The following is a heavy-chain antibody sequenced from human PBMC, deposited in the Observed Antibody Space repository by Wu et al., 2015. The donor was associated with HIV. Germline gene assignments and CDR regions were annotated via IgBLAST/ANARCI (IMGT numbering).Heavy chain of an antibody. CDR3: ARRQEDYYGSGSYSKEPFDY. J-gene: IGHJ4*02. V-gene: IGHV1-2*02. CDR1: GYTFTGYY. CDR2: INPNSGGT. D-gene: IGHD3-10*01. Sequence: QVQLVQSGAEVKKPGASVKVSCKASGYTFTGYYMHWVRQAPGQGLEWMGWINPNSGGTNYAQKFQGRVTMTRDTSISTAYMELSRLRSDDTAVYYCARRQEDYYGSGSYSKEPFDYWGQGTLVTVSS.